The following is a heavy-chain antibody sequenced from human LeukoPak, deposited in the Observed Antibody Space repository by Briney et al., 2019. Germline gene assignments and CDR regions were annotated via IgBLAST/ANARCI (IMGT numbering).Heavy chain of an antibody. Sequence: ASVKVSCKASGYTFTSYYMHWVRQAPGQGLEWMGIINPSGGSTGYAQKFQGRVTMTRDTSTSTVYMELSSLRSEDTAVYYCARLTSRYSYGTYYFDYWGQGTLVTVSS. V-gene: IGHV1-46*01. CDR1: GYTFTSYY. D-gene: IGHD5-18*01. CDR2: INPSGGST. CDR3: ARLTSRYSYGTYYFDY. J-gene: IGHJ4*02.